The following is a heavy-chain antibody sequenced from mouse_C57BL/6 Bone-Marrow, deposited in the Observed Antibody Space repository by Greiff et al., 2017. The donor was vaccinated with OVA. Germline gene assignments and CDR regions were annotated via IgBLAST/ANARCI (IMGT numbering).Heavy chain of an antibody. D-gene: IGHD1-1*01. CDR2: INPNNGGT. CDR1: GYTFTDYN. J-gene: IGHJ1*03. Sequence: EVKLQESGPELVKPGASVKIPCKASGYTFTDYNMDWVKQSHGKSLEWIGDINPNNGGTIYNQKFKGKATLTVDKSSSTAYMELRSLTSEDTAVYYCARHGSSYSWYFDVWGTGTTVTVSS. V-gene: IGHV1-18*01. CDR3: ARHGSSYSWYFDV.